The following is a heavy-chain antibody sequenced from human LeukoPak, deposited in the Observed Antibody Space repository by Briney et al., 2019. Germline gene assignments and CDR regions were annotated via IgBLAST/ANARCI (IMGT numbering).Heavy chain of an antibody. D-gene: IGHD3-10*01. CDR2: INPNSDGT. CDR3: ARDPMVRGVYNWFDP. V-gene: IGHV1-2*02. CDR1: GYTFTNYG. Sequence: ASVKVSCKASGYTFTNYGISWVRQAPGQGLEWMGWINPNSDGTSYAQKFQGRVTMTRDTSISTAYMELSRLTSDDTAVYYCARDPMVRGVYNWFDPWGQGTLVTVSS. J-gene: IGHJ5*02.